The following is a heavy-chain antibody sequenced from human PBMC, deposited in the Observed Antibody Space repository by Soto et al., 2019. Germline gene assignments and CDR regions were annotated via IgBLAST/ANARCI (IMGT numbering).Heavy chain of an antibody. J-gene: IGHJ4*02. D-gene: IGHD4-17*01. Sequence: SETLSLTCAVYGGSFSGYYWSWIRQPPGKGLEWIGSIYYSGSTYYNPSLKSRVTISVDTSKNQFSLKLSSVTAADTAVYYCARQSQTLYGGNPYFDYWGQGTLVTVSS. CDR1: GGSFSGYY. V-gene: IGHV4-34*01. CDR2: IYYSGST. CDR3: ARQSQTLYGGNPYFDY.